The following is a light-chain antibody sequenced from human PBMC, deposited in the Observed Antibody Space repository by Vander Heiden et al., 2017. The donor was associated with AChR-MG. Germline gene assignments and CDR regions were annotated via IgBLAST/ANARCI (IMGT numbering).Light chain of an antibody. Sequence: ENVLTQSPATLSLSPGERATLSCRASQSVSSYLAWYQQKPGQAPRLLIYDASNRATGIPARFSGSGSGTDFTLTISSLEPEDFAVYYCQQYSNWPGFTFGQGTRLEIK. V-gene: IGKV3-11*01. CDR1: QSVSSY. CDR3: QQYSNWPGFT. CDR2: DAS. J-gene: IGKJ5*01.